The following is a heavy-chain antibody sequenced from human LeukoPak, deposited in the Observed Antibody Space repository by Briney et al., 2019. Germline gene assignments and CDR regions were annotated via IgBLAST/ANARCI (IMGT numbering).Heavy chain of an antibody. CDR3: AKDPYGETTYYFDY. D-gene: IGHD4/OR15-4a*01. Sequence: GGSLRLSCAAFGFTFSSYAMSWVRQAPGKGLEWVSGTSGSGGSTYYADSVKGRFTISRDNSKNTLYLQMNSLRAEDTAVYYCAKDPYGETTYYFDYWGQGTLVTASS. CDR2: TSGSGGST. CDR1: GFTFSSYA. V-gene: IGHV3-23*01. J-gene: IGHJ4*02.